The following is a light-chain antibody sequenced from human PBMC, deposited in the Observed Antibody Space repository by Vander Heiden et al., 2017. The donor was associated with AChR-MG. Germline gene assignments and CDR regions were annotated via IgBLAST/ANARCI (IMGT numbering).Light chain of an antibody. Sequence: DIQMTQSPFTLSASVGDRVTITCRASQNVGNWLAWFQQKPGKAPNLLISQASTLESGVPSRFGGSGAGTEFTLTFSSLQPDDLASYYCQQYNSYPLTFGGGTKVELQ. V-gene: IGKV1-5*03. J-gene: IGKJ4*01. CDR3: QQYNSYPLT. CDR1: QNVGNW. CDR2: QAS.